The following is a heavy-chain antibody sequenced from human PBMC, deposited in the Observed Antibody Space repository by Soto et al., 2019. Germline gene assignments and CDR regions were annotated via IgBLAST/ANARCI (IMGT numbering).Heavy chain of an antibody. CDR2: IYYSGTT. D-gene: IGHD4-17*01. J-gene: IGHJ4*02. V-gene: IGHV4-39*01. CDR1: GDSISSSSYY. CDR3: ARRGTVTFDY. Sequence: SETLSLTCTVSGDSISSSSYYWGWVRQPPGKGLEWIGTIYYSGTTYYNPSLKSRVTISVDTSKNQFSLRLSFVTAADTAVYYCARRGTVTFDYWGQGTLVTVSS.